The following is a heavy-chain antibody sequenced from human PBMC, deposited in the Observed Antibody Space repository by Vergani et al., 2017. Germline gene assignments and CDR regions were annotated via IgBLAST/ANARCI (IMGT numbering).Heavy chain of an antibody. Sequence: QVQLVQSGAEVKKPGSSVKVSCKASGGTFSSYAISWVRQAPGQGLEWMGRIIPILGIANYAQKFQGRVTITADKSTSTAYMELSSLRSEDTAVYYCAGGYSSGDGYYYYGMDVWGQGTTVTVYS. V-gene: IGHV1-69*04. CDR1: GGTFSSYA. CDR2: IIPILGIA. CDR3: AGGYSSGDGYYYYGMDV. D-gene: IGHD6-19*01. J-gene: IGHJ6*02.